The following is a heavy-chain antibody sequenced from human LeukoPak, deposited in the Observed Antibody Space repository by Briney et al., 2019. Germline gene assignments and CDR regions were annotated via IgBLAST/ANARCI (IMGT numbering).Heavy chain of an antibody. CDR1: GGSISSGSYY. Sequence: SETLSLTCTVSGGSISSGSYYWSWIRQPAGKGLEWSGRIYTSGSTNYNPSLNSRVTISIDTSKNQFSLKLSSVTAADTAMYYCARGPVANWGLYFDSWGQGTLVAVSS. J-gene: IGHJ4*02. V-gene: IGHV4-61*02. CDR3: ARGPVANWGLYFDS. CDR2: IYTSGST. D-gene: IGHD7-27*01.